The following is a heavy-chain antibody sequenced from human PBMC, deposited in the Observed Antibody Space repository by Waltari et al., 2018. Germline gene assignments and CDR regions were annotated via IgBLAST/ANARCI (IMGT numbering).Heavy chain of an antibody. V-gene: IGHV3-43*01. CDR1: GFTFDDYT. CDR2: ISWDGGST. D-gene: IGHD6-13*01. Sequence: EVQLVESGGIVVQPGGSLRLPCAASGFTFDDYTLRWFRQARGKGLEWVSLISWDGGSTYYADSVKGRFTISRDNSKNSLYLQMNSLRTEDTALYYCAKDISSSSWTYYYGMDVWGQGTTVTVSS. CDR3: AKDISSSSWTYYYGMDV. J-gene: IGHJ6*02.